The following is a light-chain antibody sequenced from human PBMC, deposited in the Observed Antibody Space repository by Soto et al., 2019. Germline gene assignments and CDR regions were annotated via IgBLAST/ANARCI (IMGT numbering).Light chain of an antibody. V-gene: IGKV3-15*01. CDR1: QSVHSN. CDR2: GAS. J-gene: IGKJ4*01. CDR3: QQYNDWPWGT. Sequence: EIVMTQSPATLSLSPGETATLSCRASQSVHSNLAWFQQHPGQAPRLLIYGASSRATGVPVRFSGSGSGTEFTLTISSLQPEDFAVYYCQQYNDWPWGTFGGGTKVGIK.